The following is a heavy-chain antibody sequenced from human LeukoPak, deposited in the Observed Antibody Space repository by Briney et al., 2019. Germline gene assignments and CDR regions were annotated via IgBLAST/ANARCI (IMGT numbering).Heavy chain of an antibody. CDR2: MNPNSGNT. Sequence: GASVKVSCKASGYTFTSYDINWVRQATGQGLEWMGWMNPNSGNTGYAQKFQGRVTMTRNTSISTAYMELSRLRSDDTAVYYCARVNWGWGDLRYWGQGTLVTVSS. J-gene: IGHJ4*02. D-gene: IGHD7-27*01. CDR1: GYTFTSYD. CDR3: ARVNWGWGDLRY. V-gene: IGHV1-8*01.